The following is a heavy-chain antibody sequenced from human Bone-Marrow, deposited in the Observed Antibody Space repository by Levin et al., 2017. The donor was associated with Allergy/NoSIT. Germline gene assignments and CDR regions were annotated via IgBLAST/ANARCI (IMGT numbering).Heavy chain of an antibody. J-gene: IGHJ4*02. CDR3: ARDYGEWPAD. D-gene: IGHD4-17*01. CDR2: IYNSGST. CDR1: GVSISSGGYS. V-gene: IGHV4-30-2*06. Sequence: RTSETLSLTCAVSGVSISSGGYSWSWIRQSPGKGLEWIGHIYNSGSTYYNPSLKSRVTISVDRSKNHFSLKVSSVTAADTAVYYCARDYGEWPADWGQGTLVIVSS.